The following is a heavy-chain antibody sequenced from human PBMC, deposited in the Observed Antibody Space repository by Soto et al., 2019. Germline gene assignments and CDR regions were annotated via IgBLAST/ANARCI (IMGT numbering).Heavy chain of an antibody. CDR1: GYTFTSYG. CDR2: ISAYNGNT. Sequence: GASVKVSCKASGYTFTSYGISWVRQAPGRGLEWMGWISAYNGNTNYAQKLQGRVTMTTDTSTSTAYMELRSLRSDDTAVYYCARVLRTYYYDSSGYYHSFYIWGQGTMVTV. J-gene: IGHJ3*02. D-gene: IGHD3-22*01. CDR3: ARVLRTYYYDSSGYYHSFYI. V-gene: IGHV1-18*01.